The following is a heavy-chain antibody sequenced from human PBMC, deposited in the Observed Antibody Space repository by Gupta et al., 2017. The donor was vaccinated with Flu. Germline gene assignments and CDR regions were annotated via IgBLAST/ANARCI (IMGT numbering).Heavy chain of an antibody. V-gene: IGHV3-7*04. Sequence: GSEKYYVDSVKGRFTISRDNAKNSLYLQMNSLRAEDTAVYYCARMYYDFWSTRQNYYMDVWGKGTTVTVSS. D-gene: IGHD3-3*01. J-gene: IGHJ6*03. CDR3: ARMYYDFWSTRQNYYMDV. CDR2: GSEK.